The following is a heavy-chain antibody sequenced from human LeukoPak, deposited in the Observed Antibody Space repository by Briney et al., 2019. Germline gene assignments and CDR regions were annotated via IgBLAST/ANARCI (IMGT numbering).Heavy chain of an antibody. Sequence: PGESLKISCKGSGYSFTSYWIGWVRQMPGKGLEWMGIIYPGDSDTRYSPSFQGQVTISADKSISTAYLQWSSLKASDTAIYYCARVLTAMAYDHLLFDYWGQGTLVTVSS. J-gene: IGHJ4*02. V-gene: IGHV5-51*01. CDR3: ARVLTAMAYDHLLFDY. D-gene: IGHD2-21*02. CDR2: IYPGDSDT. CDR1: GYSFTSYW.